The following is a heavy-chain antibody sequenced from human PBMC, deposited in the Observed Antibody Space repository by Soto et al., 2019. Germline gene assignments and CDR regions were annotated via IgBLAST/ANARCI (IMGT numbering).Heavy chain of an antibody. CDR3: GRGQDNAFRHYFAY. V-gene: IGHV3-23*01. CDR1: GLAFSNFP. Sequence: PGGSLRLSCATSGLAFSNFPMIWVRRAPGKGLEWVSSIRGRSLDTHYADSVKGRFTVSRDNSKHLVYLHMSSLRAEDTAMYYCGRGQDNAFRHYFAYWGRGTLVTVSS. D-gene: IGHD2-15*01. CDR2: IRGRSLDT. J-gene: IGHJ4*02.